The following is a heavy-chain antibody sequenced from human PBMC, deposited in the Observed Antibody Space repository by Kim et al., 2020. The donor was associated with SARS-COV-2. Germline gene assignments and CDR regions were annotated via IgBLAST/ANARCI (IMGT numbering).Heavy chain of an antibody. J-gene: IGHJ6*02. CDR1: GDSVSSNSAA. V-gene: IGHV6-1*01. Sequence: SQTLSLTCAISGDSVSSNSAAWNWIRHSPSRGLEWLGRTFYRSKWYNEYALSVKSRVIINPDTSKNQFSLQLNSVTPEDTAVYYCVGSYYYYAMDVWGQGTTVTVSS. D-gene: IGHD3-10*01. CDR3: VGSYYYYAMDV. CDR2: TFYRSKWYN.